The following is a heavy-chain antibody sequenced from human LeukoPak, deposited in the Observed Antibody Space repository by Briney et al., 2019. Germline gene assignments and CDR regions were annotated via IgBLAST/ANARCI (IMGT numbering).Heavy chain of an antibody. V-gene: IGHV1-8*03. J-gene: IGHJ4*02. D-gene: IGHD6-13*01. Sequence: ASVKVSCKAFGYTFTSYDINWVRQATGQGLEWMGWMNPNSGNTGYAQKFQGRVTITRNTSISTAYMELSSLRSEDTAVYYCARDRYGSRIAAAGSRFDYWGQGTLVTVSS. CDR3: ARDRYGSRIAAAGSRFDY. CDR2: MNPNSGNT. CDR1: GYTFTSYD.